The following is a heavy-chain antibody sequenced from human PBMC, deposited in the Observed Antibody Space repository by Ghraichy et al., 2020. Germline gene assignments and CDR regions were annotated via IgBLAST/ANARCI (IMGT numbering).Heavy chain of an antibody. Sequence: TLSLTCAVYNGPFDSYYWSWIRQPPGKGLQWIGEINHYGSTKYNPSLKSRFAISVDRTKNQFSLRLSSVTAADTAVYYCARGRKSSQQLVPLPFDYWGQGTLVTVSS. V-gene: IGHV4-34*01. CDR2: INHYGST. CDR1: NGPFDSYY. J-gene: IGHJ4*02. CDR3: ARGRKSSQQLVPLPFDY. D-gene: IGHD6-13*01.